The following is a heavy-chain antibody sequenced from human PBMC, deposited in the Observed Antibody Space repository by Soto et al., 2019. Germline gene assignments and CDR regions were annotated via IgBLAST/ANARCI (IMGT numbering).Heavy chain of an antibody. J-gene: IGHJ4*02. Sequence: PSETLSLTCTVSGGSISSSSDYWGWIRQPPGKGLEWIGSIYYSGSTYYNPSLKSRVTISVDTSKNQFSLKLSSVTAADTAVYYCARGRRYSSSWYSDYWGQGTLVTVSS. CDR1: GGSISSSSDY. V-gene: IGHV4-39*01. D-gene: IGHD6-13*01. CDR3: ARGRRYSSSWYSDY. CDR2: IYYSGST.